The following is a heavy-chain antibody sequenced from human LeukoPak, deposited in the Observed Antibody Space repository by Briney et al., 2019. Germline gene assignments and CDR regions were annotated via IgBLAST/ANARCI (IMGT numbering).Heavy chain of an antibody. CDR3: ARRMTVSATNWFDP. J-gene: IGHJ5*02. V-gene: IGHV4-59*01. CDR1: GASISSSF. CDR2: IYYTGST. Sequence: SETLSLTCTVSGASISSSFWTWLRQSPGKGLEWLAYIYYTGSTNLNPSLKSRLTISVDTSKNQFSLRLSSVTAADTAIYYCARRMTVSATNWFDPWGQGTLVTVSS. D-gene: IGHD5/OR15-5a*01.